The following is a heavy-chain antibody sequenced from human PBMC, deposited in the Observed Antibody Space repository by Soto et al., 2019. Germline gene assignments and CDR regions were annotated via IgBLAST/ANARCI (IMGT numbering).Heavy chain of an antibody. D-gene: IGHD3-10*01. CDR1: GDSVSSGSYH. CDR3: LTYGVGRGGRGS. CDR2: LSDSGNS. V-gene: IGHV4-61*01. J-gene: IGHJ5*02. Sequence: QVQLQESGPGLVKPSETLSLTCTVSGDSVSSGSYHWSWIRQPPGKGLEWIGYLSDSGNSNYNPSPKRGATISPDPPKIHFYLKLTSVTAADTAVYSCLTYGVGRGGRGSWGQGTLVTVSS.